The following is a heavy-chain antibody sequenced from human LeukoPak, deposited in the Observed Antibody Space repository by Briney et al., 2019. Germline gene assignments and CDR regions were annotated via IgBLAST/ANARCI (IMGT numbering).Heavy chain of an antibody. CDR1: GGSISSYY. D-gene: IGHD6-6*01. CDR2: IYTSGST. Sequence: SETLSLTCTVSGGSISSYYWSWIRQPAGKGLEWIGRIYTSGSTNYNPSLKSRVTMSVDTSKNQFSLELSSVTAADTAVYYCARGLSGQLAGKYFQHWGQGTLVTVSS. J-gene: IGHJ1*01. V-gene: IGHV4-4*07. CDR3: ARGLSGQLAGKYFQH.